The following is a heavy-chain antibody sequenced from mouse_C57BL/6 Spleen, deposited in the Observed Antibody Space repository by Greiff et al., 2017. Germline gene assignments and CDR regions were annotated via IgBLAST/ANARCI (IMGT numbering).Heavy chain of an antibody. D-gene: IGHD4-1*01. Sequence: VQLQQSGAELARPGASVKMSCKASGYTFTSYTMHWVKQRPGQGLEWIGYINPSSGYTKYNQKFKDKATLTADKSSSTAYLQLSSLTSEDAAVYYCARSWDYFDYWGQGTTLTVSS. CDR1: GYTFTSYT. V-gene: IGHV1-4*01. CDR2: INPSSGYT. J-gene: IGHJ2*01. CDR3: ARSWDYFDY.